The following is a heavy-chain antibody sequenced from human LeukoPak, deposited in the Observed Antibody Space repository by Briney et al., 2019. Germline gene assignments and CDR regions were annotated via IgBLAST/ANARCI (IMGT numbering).Heavy chain of an antibody. D-gene: IGHD6-6*01. CDR1: GGTFSSYA. V-gene: IGHV1-69*04. Sequence: GASVKVSCKASGGTFSSYAISWVRQAPGQGFEWMARIIPILGIANYAQKFQGRVTITADKSTSTAYMELSSLRSEDTAVYYCARDWHSIAADYGMDVWGQGTTVTVSS. CDR2: IIPILGIA. J-gene: IGHJ6*02. CDR3: ARDWHSIAADYGMDV.